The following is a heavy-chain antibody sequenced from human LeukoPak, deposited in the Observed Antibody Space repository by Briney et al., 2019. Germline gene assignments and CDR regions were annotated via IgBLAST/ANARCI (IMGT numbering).Heavy chain of an antibody. CDR1: GFTFSSYE. D-gene: IGHD3-10*02. J-gene: IGHJ6*04. CDR2: ISSSGSTI. V-gene: IGHV3-48*03. CDR3: AELGITMIGGV. Sequence: GVSLRLSCAASGFTFSSYEMNWVRQAPGKGLEWVSYISSSGSTIYYADSVKGRFTISRDNAKNSMYLQMNSLRAEDTAVYYCAELGITMIGGVWGKGTTVTISS.